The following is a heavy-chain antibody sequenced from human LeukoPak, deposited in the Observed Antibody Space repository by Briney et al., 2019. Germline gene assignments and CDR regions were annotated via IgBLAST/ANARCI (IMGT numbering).Heavy chain of an antibody. D-gene: IGHD3-22*01. V-gene: IGHV4-4*07. CDR1: GGSISSYY. CDR2: IYTSGST. CDR3: ARASDYYDSSGYYSRLYFDY. J-gene: IGHJ4*02. Sequence: SETLSLTCTVSGGSISSYYWSWIRQPAGKGLEWIGRIYTSGSTNYNPSLKSRVTMSVDTSKNPFSLKLSSVTAADTAVYYCARASDYYDSSGYYSRLYFDYWGQGTLVTVSS.